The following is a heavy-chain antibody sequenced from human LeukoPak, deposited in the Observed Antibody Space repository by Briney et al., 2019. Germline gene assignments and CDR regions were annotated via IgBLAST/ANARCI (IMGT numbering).Heavy chain of an antibody. J-gene: IGHJ4*02. D-gene: IGHD3-22*01. V-gene: IGHV4-61*02. CDR1: GGSISSGSYY. CDR2: IYTSWST. Sequence: PSQTLSLTCTVSGGSISSGSYYWSWIRQPAGKGLEWIGRIYTSWSTNYNPSLKSRVTISVDTSKNQFSLKLSSVTAADTAVYYCASGNYYDSSGYYSYWGQGTLVTVSS. CDR3: ASGNYYDSSGYYSY.